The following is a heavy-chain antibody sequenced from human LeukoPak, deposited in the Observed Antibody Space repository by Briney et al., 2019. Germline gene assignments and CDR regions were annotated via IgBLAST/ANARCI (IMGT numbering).Heavy chain of an antibody. J-gene: IGHJ6*02. Sequence: PGGRLRLSCAASGFTFSSYTMNWVRQAPGKGLEWVSSISSSSTYIYYADSVKGRFTISRDNAKNSLYLQMNRLRAEDTAVYYCANLDGYNSDYYYYYCMDVWGQGTTVTASS. CDR1: GFTFSSYT. CDR2: ISSSSTYI. CDR3: ANLDGYNSDYYYYYCMDV. D-gene: IGHD5-24*01. V-gene: IGHV3-21*01.